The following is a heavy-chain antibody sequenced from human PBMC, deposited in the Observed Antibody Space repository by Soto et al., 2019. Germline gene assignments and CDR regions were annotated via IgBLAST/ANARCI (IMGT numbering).Heavy chain of an antibody. D-gene: IGHD1-26*01. CDR1: EFPFSDLY. Sequence: EVQVVESGGGLVQPGGSLRLSCAASEFPFSDLYIDWVRQAPGKGLEWVARIRNKANYYTTDYAASVKGRFTISRDDSKNSVYLQMNSLKTEDTAVYYCLIVGGTRTWGQGTLVSVSS. CDR3: LIVGGTRT. J-gene: IGHJ5*02. V-gene: IGHV3-72*01. CDR2: IRNKANYYTT.